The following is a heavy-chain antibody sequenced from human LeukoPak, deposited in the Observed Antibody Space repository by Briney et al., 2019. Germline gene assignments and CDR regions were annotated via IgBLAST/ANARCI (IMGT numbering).Heavy chain of an antibody. D-gene: IGHD1-26*01. CDR2: ISAYNGNT. V-gene: IGHV1-18*01. Sequence: ASVKVSCKASGYTFTSYGISWVRQAPGQGLEWMGWISAYNGNTNYAQTLQGRVTMTTDTSTSTAYMELRSLRSDDTAVYYCGGGSIVGLEQLLNYYYYYMDVWGKGTTVTVSS. J-gene: IGHJ6*03. CDR1: GYTFTSYG. CDR3: GGGSIVGLEQLLNYYYYYMDV.